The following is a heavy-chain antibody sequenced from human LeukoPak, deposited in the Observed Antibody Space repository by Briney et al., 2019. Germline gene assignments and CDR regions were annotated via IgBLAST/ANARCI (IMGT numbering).Heavy chain of an antibody. CDR3: AKDGDGYNYGAFDI. CDR2: IRYDGSNK. J-gene: IGHJ3*02. Sequence: PGGSLRLSCAASGFTFSSYGMHWVRQAPGKGLEWVAFIRYDGSNKYYTDSVKGRFTISRDNSKNTLYLQMNSLRAEDTAVYYCAKDGDGYNYGAFDIWGQGTMVTVSS. D-gene: IGHD5-24*01. CDR1: GFTFSSYG. V-gene: IGHV3-30*02.